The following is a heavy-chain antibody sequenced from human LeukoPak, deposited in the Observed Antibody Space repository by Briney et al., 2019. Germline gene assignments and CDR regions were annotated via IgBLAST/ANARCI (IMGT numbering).Heavy chain of an antibody. CDR1: GYTFTSYG. V-gene: IGHV1-18*01. CDR3: ARDNYDSSGYYYPTHY. J-gene: IGHJ4*02. Sequence: ASVKVSCKASGYTFTSYGISWVRQAPGQGLEWMGWISAYNGNTNYAQKLQGRVTMTTDTSTSTAYMELRSLRSDDTAVYYCARDNYDSSGYYYPTHYWGQGTLVTVSS. D-gene: IGHD3-22*01. CDR2: ISAYNGNT.